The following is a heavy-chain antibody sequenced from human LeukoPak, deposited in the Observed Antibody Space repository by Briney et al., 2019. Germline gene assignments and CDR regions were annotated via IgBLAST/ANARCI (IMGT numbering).Heavy chain of an antibody. CDR3: ARDYYGSGWYGDY. CDR1: GFTFGIYW. V-gene: IGHV3-7*04. CDR2: IKQDGSEK. J-gene: IGHJ4*02. D-gene: IGHD6-19*01. Sequence: GGSLRLSCAASGFTFGIYWMSWVRQAPGKGLEWVANIKQDGSEKFYVDSVKGRFTLSRDNAKNSLSLQVNSLRAEDTAVYYCARDYYGSGWYGDYWGQGTLVTVSS.